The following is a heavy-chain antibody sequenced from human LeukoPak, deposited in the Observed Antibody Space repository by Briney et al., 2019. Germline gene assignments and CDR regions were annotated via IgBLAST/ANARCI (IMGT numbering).Heavy chain of an antibody. CDR2: ISAYNGNT. D-gene: IGHD5-24*01. Sequence: ASVKVSCKASGYTFTNYGISRVRQAPGQGLEWMGWISAYNGNTNYAQKFQGRVTITRDTSASTAYMELSSLRSEDMAVYYCARDWRDGSFDYWGQGTLVTVSS. J-gene: IGHJ4*02. V-gene: IGHV1-18*03. CDR1: GYTFTNYG. CDR3: ARDWRDGSFDY.